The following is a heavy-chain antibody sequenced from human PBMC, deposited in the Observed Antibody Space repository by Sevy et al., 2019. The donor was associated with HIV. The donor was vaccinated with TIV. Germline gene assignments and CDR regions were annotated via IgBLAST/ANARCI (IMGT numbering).Heavy chain of an antibody. D-gene: IGHD6-13*01. CDR1: GFTFSSYW. CDR3: YTSIVAAGDY. V-gene: IGHV3-74*01. CDR2: INSDGSST. J-gene: IGHJ4*02. Sequence: GESLKISCAASGFTFSSYWMHWVRQAPGKGLVWVSRINSDGSSTSYADSVKGRFTISRDNAKNTLYLQMNSLRAEDTAVYYCYTSIVAAGDYWGQGTLVTVSS.